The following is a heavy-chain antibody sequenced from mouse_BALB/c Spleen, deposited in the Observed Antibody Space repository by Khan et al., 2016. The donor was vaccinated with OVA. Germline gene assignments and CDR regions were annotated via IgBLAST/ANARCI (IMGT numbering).Heavy chain of an antibody. D-gene: IGHD6-1*01. Sequence: EVELVESGGGLVKPGGSLKLSCAASGFTFSSYAMSWVRQTPETRLEWVASIRSGGFTYYPDSVKGRFTISRDNARDLLYLQMSSLRSEDTAIYYCTEGLFLYYIDYWGQGTTLTVSS. J-gene: IGHJ2*01. CDR2: IRSGGFT. CDR1: GFTFSSYA. CDR3: TEGLFLYYIDY. V-gene: IGHV5-6-5*01.